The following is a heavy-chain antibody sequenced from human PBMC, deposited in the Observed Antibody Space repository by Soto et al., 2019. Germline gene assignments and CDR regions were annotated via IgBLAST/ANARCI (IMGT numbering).Heavy chain of an antibody. Sequence: SEPLSLTCTVSAASISRSYWSWIRQPPGKGLELIGYIYYSGSTNYNPSLKSRVTISGDMSKNQFSLKLSSVIAADTAVYYCARDLAVAGNWFDPWGQGTLGTGS. CDR2: IYYSGST. CDR1: AASISRSY. D-gene: IGHD6-19*01. J-gene: IGHJ5*02. V-gene: IGHV4-59*01. CDR3: ARDLAVAGNWFDP.